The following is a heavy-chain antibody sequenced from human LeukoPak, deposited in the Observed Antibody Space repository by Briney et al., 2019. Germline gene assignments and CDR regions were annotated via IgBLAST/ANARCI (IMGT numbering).Heavy chain of an antibody. CDR3: ARDRGGSYYVYDY. J-gene: IGHJ4*02. CDR1: GGSISGYY. V-gene: IGHV4-59*01. Sequence: SETLSLTCTVSGGSISGYYWSWIRQPPGKGLEWIGSIYYSGSTNYNPSLKSRVTISVDTSKNQFSLKLSSVTAADTAVYYCARDRGGSYYVYDYWGQGTLVTVSS. D-gene: IGHD1-26*01. CDR2: IYYSGST.